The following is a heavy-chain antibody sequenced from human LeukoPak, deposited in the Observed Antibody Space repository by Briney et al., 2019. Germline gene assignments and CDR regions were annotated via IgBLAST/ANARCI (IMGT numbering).Heavy chain of an antibody. CDR3: ARTDNYYDSSGYYYGYWYFDL. CDR2: ISSSSSYI. CDR1: GFTFSSYG. J-gene: IGHJ2*01. D-gene: IGHD3-22*01. Sequence: GGSLRLSCAASGFTFSSYGMHWVRQAPGKGLEWVSSISSSSSYIYYADSVKGRFTISRDNAKNSLYLQMNSLRAEDTAVYYCARTDNYYDSSGYYYGYWYFDLWGRGTLVTVSS. V-gene: IGHV3-21*01.